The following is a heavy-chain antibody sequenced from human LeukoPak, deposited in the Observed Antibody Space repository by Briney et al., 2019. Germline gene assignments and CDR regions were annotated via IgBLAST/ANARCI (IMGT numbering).Heavy chain of an antibody. CDR1: GFTFSSYG. CDR3: ARDGVTYGGASGYFDY. D-gene: IGHD2-21*01. V-gene: IGHV3-33*01. Sequence: GGSLGLSCAASGFTFSSYGMHWVGQAPGKGRGWVAVIWYDGSNKYYADSVKGRFTIYRDNSKNTLYLQMNSLRAEDTAVYYCARDGVTYGGASGYFDYWGQGTLVTVSS. J-gene: IGHJ4*02. CDR2: IWYDGSNK.